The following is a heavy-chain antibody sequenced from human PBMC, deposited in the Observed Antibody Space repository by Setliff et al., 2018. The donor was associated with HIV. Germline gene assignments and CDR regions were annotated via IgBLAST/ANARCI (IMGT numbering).Heavy chain of an antibody. CDR2: INQSGST. V-gene: IGHV4-34*01. CDR3: ARVFPPIRGAPFGTPPGAFDI. Sequence: SETLSLTCTVSGGSINSYYWNWIRQPPGKRLEWIGEINQSGSTNYNSSLKSRVIISIDTSKNQFSLRLTSVTAADTAVYYCARVFPPIRGAPFGTPPGAFDIWGQGTKVTVSS. J-gene: IGHJ3*02. CDR1: GGSINSYY. D-gene: IGHD2-2*02.